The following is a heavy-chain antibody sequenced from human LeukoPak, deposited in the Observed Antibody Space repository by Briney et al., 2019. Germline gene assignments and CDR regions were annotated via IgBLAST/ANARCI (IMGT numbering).Heavy chain of an antibody. CDR2: IIPILGIA. Sequence: GSSVKVSCKASGGTFSSYAISWVRQALGQGLEWMGRIIPILGIANYAQKFQGRVTITADKSTSTAYMELSSLRSEDTAVYYCARDRSPDTAGDAFDIWGQGTMVTVSS. D-gene: IGHD5-18*01. CDR3: ARDRSPDTAGDAFDI. J-gene: IGHJ3*02. V-gene: IGHV1-69*04. CDR1: GGTFSSYA.